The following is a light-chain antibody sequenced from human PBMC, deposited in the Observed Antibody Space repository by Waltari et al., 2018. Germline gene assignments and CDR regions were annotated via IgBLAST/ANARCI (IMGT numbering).Light chain of an antibody. Sequence: DIQMTQSPSTLSASIGDRVTIPCRASQSLCSWLAWYQQSPGKAPKLLVYDASTLQSGVPSRFSGSGSGTEFTLTISSLQPEDFATYYCQHYTRYSITFGQGTRLEIK. CDR3: QHYTRYSIT. CDR2: DAS. J-gene: IGKJ5*01. V-gene: IGKV1-5*01. CDR1: QSLCSW.